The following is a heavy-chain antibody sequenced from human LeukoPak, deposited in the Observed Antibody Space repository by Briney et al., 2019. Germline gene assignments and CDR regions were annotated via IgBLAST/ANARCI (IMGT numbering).Heavy chain of an antibody. CDR2: MNPNSGNT. J-gene: IGHJ4*02. D-gene: IGHD5/OR15-5a*01. CDR1: GYTFTSYD. Sequence: GASVKVSCKASGYTFTSYDINWVRQATGQGLEWMGWMNPNSGNTGYAQKFQGRVTMTRNTSISTAYMELSSLRSEDTAVYYCARARTSTIRGRGYYFDYWGQGTLVTVSS. V-gene: IGHV1-8*01. CDR3: ARARTSTIRGRGYYFDY.